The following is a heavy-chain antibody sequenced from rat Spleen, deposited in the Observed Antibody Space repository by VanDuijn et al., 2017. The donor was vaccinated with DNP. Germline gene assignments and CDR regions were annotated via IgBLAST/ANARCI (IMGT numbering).Heavy chain of an antibody. Sequence: EVQLVESGGGLVRPGNSLRLSCAASGFIFSDYAMAWVRQSPKMGLEWVATIIYDGVDTYYRDSMKGRFTISRDDAKSSLYLQMDSLRSEDTATYYCTTHGLYYEYNGFAYWGQGTLVTVSS. CDR2: IIYDGVDT. V-gene: IGHV5S10*01. CDR3: TTHGLYYEYNGFAY. CDR1: GFIFSDYA. D-gene: IGHD1-6*01. J-gene: IGHJ3*01.